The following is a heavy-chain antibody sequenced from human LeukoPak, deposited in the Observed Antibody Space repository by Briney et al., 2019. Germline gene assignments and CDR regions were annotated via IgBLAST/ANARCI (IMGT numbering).Heavy chain of an antibody. CDR1: GFTFSSYW. J-gene: IGHJ6*03. CDR2: IKQDGSEK. Sequence: PGGSLRLSCAASGFTFSSYWMSWVRQAPGKGLEWVANIKQDGSEKYYVDSVKGRFTISRDNAKNSLYLQMNSLRAEDTAVYYCARDEHNSSGSSWYHYYYMDVWGKGTTVTISS. V-gene: IGHV3-7*01. CDR3: ARDEHNSSGSSWYHYYYMDV. D-gene: IGHD6-13*01.